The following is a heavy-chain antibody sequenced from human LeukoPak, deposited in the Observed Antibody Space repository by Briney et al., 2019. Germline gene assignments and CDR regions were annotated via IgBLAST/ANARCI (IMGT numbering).Heavy chain of an antibody. Sequence: GGSLRLSCTVSGFTFDDYAMHWVRHTPGKGLEWVAGITWNRDNIGYGDSVKGRFTISRDNVKNVLYLQMNSLRPEDTALYYCAKDGDYDILTGAFDYWGQGTLVTVSS. CDR3: AKDGDYDILTGAFDY. D-gene: IGHD3-9*01. J-gene: IGHJ4*02. V-gene: IGHV3-9*01. CDR1: GFTFDDYA. CDR2: ITWNRDNI.